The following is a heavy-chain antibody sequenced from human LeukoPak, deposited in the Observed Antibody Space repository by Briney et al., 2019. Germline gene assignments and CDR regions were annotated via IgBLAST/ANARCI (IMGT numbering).Heavy chain of an antibody. D-gene: IGHD6-19*01. Sequence: SSETLSLTCTVSGGSISSDDDYWSWIRQPPGKGLEWIGYIYHSGSTYSNPSLKSRVSISVDTSKNQFSLKLSSVTAADTAVYYRARGLIAGAGIRGGYFQHGGQGTLVTVSS. V-gene: IGHV4-30-4*08. CDR2: IYHSGST. CDR1: GGSISSDDDY. CDR3: ARGLIAGAGIRGGYFQH. J-gene: IGHJ1*01.